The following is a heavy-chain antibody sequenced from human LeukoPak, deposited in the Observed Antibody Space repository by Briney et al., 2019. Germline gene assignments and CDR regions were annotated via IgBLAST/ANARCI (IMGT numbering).Heavy chain of an antibody. J-gene: IGHJ4*02. D-gene: IGHD6-19*01. CDR2: VYYSGST. Sequence: SETLSLTCTVSGYSISSGYYWGWIRQPPGKGLEWIASVYYSGSTHYNPSLKSRVAISGDTSKNQFSLRVSSVTVADTAVFYCARHQISSGWSLYFDSWGQGILVTVSS. CDR1: GYSISSGYY. V-gene: IGHV4-38-2*02. CDR3: ARHQISSGWSLYFDS.